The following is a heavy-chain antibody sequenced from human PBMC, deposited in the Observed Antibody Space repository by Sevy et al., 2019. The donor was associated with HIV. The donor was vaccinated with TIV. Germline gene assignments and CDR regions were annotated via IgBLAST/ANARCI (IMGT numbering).Heavy chain of an antibody. CDR3: AKGGPAAILWWFDP. V-gene: IGHV4-38-2*01. D-gene: IGHD2-2*02. Sequence: SETLSLTCAVSGYSISSGYYWGWIRQPPGKGLEWIGSIYHSGSTYYNPSLKSRVTISVDTSKNQFSLKLSSVTAADTAVYYCAKGGPAAILWWFDPWDQGTLVTVSS. CDR1: GYSISSGYY. CDR2: IYHSGST. J-gene: IGHJ5*02.